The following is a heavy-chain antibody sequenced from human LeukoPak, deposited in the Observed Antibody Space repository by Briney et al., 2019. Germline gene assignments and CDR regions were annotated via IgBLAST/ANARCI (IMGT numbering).Heavy chain of an antibody. CDR3: TRNRGYYANDY. Sequence: SETLSLTCTVSGASIRSSFWNWIRQPPGRGLEWIGYLSMRGTTNYNPSLKSRVTISADTSENQFSLKVSSVTAAGTAVYYCTRNRGYYANDYWGQGILVTVSS. D-gene: IGHD1-26*01. V-gene: IGHV4-59*01. J-gene: IGHJ4*02. CDR2: LSMRGTT. CDR1: GASIRSSF.